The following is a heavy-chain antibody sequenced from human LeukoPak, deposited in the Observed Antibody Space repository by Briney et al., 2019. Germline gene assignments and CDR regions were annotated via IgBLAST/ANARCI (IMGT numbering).Heavy chain of an antibody. CDR1: GYTFTSYD. V-gene: IGHV1-8*01. J-gene: IGHJ3*02. CDR2: MNPNSGNT. CDR3: ARGGGAALHDAFDI. D-gene: IGHD2-2*02. Sequence: ASVKVSCKASGYTFTSYDISWVRQATGQGLEWMGWMNPNSGNTGYAQKFQGRVTMTRNTSISTAYMELSSLRSEDTAVYYCARGGGAALHDAFDIWGQGTMVTVSS.